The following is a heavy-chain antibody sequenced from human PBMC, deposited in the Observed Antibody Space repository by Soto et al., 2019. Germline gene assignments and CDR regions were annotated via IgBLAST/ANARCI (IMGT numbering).Heavy chain of an antibody. CDR1: GYSFTSYW. CDR3: AXPTPFGSGYGFFDY. CDR2: IYPGDSDT. Sequence: PGESLKISCKGSGYSFTSYWIGWVRQMPGKGLEWMGTIYPGDSDTRYSPSLQGQVTISADNSISTAYLEWSSLKDSDTAIYYYAXPTPFGSGYGFFDYWGQGTPVTVSS. J-gene: IGHJ4*02. V-gene: IGHV5-51*01. D-gene: IGHD4-17*01.